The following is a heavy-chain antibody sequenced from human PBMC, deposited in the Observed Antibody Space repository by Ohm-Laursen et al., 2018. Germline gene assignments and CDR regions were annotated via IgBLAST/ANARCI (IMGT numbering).Heavy chain of an antibody. D-gene: IGHD6-13*01. CDR3: ARGGSPFYYYGMDV. V-gene: IGHV3-69-1*01. CDR1: GFTFNNYA. Sequence: GSLRLSCAASGFTFNNYAMSWVRRAPGKGLEWVSAISGSGSIYYADSVKGRFTISRDNAKNSLYLQMNSLRAEDTAVYYCARGGSPFYYYGMDVWGQGTTVTVSS. J-gene: IGHJ6*02. CDR2: ISGSGSI.